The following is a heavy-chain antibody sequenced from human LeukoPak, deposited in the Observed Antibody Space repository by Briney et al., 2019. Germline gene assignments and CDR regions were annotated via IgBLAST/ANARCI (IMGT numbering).Heavy chain of an antibody. Sequence: PSETLSLTCTVSGGSISSSSYYWGWIRQPPGKGLEWIGSIYYSGSTYYNPSLKSRVTISVDTSKNQFSLKLSSVTAADTAVYYCARDGEKGGRGFDYWGQGTLVTVSS. J-gene: IGHJ4*02. CDR3: ARDGEKGGRGFDY. CDR2: IYYSGST. V-gene: IGHV4-39*07. CDR1: GGSISSSSYY. D-gene: IGHD3-10*01.